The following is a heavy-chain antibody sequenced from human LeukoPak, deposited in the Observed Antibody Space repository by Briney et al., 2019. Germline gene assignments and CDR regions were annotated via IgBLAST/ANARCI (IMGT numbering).Heavy chain of an antibody. J-gene: IGHJ4*02. Sequence: ASVKVSCKASGYTFTSYGISWVRQAPGQGLEWMGWINPNSGGTNYAQKFQGRVTMTRDTSISTAYMELSRLRSDDTAVYYCARDSVGGDYYYFDYWGQGTLVTVSS. V-gene: IGHV1-2*02. D-gene: IGHD4-17*01. CDR2: INPNSGGT. CDR3: ARDSVGGDYYYFDY. CDR1: GYTFTSYG.